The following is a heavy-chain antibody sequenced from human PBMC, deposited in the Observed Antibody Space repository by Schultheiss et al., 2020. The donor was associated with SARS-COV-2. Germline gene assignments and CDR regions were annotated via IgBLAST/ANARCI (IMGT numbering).Heavy chain of an antibody. CDR1: GESFSGYY. CDR3: ARPHYCSATFCTGPFQY. V-gene: IGHV4-34*01. Sequence: SETLSLTCAVYGESFSGYYWSWIRQPPGRGLEWIGEIDRIGRTEYSPSLKSRLTISIDTSKNQFSLKLNSVTAADTAVYYCARPHYCSATFCTGPFQYWGQGNVVTVSS. D-gene: IGHD2-15*01. J-gene: IGHJ1*01. CDR2: IDRIGRT.